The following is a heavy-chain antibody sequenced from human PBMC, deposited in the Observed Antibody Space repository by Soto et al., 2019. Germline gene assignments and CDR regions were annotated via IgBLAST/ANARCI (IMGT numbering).Heavy chain of an antibody. CDR3: AQTRGYCSGGSCYGNKYFQH. CDR1: GGSFSGYY. Sequence: SETLSLTCAVYGGSFSGYYWSWIRQPPGKGLEWIGEINHSGSTNYNPSIKSRVTISVDTSKNQFSLKLSSVTAADTAVYYCAQTRGYCSGGSCYGNKYFQHWGQGTLVTVSS. CDR2: INHSGST. D-gene: IGHD2-15*01. J-gene: IGHJ1*01. V-gene: IGHV4-34*01.